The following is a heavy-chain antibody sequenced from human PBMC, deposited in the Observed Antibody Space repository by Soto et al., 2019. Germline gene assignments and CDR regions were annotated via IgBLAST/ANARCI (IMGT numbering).Heavy chain of an antibody. V-gene: IGHV3-23*01. CDR3: ARRVIGSSRAFDI. Sequence: PGGSLRLSCAASGFASTGHPMSWVRQAPEKGLEWVAGISDGGDLTYNADSVKGRFTISRDNSRNTLYLQMNSLRAEDTAVYYCARRVIGSSRAFDIWGQGTMVTVSS. J-gene: IGHJ3*02. CDR2: ISDGGDLT. D-gene: IGHD1-1*01. CDR1: GFASTGHP.